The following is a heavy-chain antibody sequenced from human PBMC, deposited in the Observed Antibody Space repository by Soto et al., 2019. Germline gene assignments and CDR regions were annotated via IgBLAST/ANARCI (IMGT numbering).Heavy chain of an antibody. CDR2: ASYDGSER. J-gene: IGHJ4*02. D-gene: IGHD3-10*01. CDR1: GFDFRSYG. Sequence: QVQLVESGGGVVQPGRSLRLSCAASGFDFRSYGIHWVRQAPGKGLEWVAAASYDGSERFYADSAKGRFTVSKEISKNTVILEMSALIHEDTAVYFGARDSGWPILNLDSWGQGTLVTFSP. CDR3: ARDSGWPILNLDS. V-gene: IGHV3-30*03.